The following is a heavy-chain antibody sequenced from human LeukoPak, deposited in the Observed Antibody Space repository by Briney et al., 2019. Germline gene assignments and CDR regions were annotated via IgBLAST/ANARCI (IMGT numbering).Heavy chain of an antibody. CDR3: ARDRCTNGVCYLDY. J-gene: IGHJ4*02. Sequence: GRSLRLSCAPSGFTFSSYGTHWVRQAPGKGLEWVATVSYDGSDKYYADSVKGRFTISRDNSKNTLYLQMSSLRAEDTAVYYCARDRCTNGVCYLDYWGQGTLVAVSS. D-gene: IGHD2-8*01. CDR2: VSYDGSDK. CDR1: GFTFSSYG. V-gene: IGHV3-33*05.